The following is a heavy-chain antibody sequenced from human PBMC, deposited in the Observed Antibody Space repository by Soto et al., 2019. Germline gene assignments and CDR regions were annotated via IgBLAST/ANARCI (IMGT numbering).Heavy chain of an antibody. D-gene: IGHD2-15*01. Sequence: LRLSCAASGFTFSSYGMHWVRQAPGKGLEWVAVIWYDGSNKYYADSVKGRFTISRDNSKNTLYLQMNSLRAEDTAVYYCARDGSATNYYYYGMDVWGQGTTVTV. J-gene: IGHJ6*02. CDR3: ARDGSATNYYYYGMDV. V-gene: IGHV3-33*01. CDR1: GFTFSSYG. CDR2: IWYDGSNK.